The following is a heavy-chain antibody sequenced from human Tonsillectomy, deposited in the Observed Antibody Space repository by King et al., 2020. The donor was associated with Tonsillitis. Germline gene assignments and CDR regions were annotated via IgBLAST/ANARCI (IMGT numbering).Heavy chain of an antibody. CDR3: TKQGSSLYWNWFDP. D-gene: IGHD6-13*01. CDR2: IRSKAYGGTT. Sequence: VQLVESGGGLVKPGRSLRLSCTASGFVFGDYPMSWFRQAPGKGLEWVSFIRSKAYGGTTEYAASVKGRFTISRDDSKSIAYLQMNSLKTEDTAVYYCTKQGSSLYWNWFDPWGQGTLVTVSS. V-gene: IGHV3-49*05. J-gene: IGHJ5*02. CDR1: GFVFGDYP.